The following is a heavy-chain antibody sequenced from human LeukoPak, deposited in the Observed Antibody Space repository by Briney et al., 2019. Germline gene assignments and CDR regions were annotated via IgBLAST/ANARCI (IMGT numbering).Heavy chain of an antibody. J-gene: IGHJ4*02. CDR1: GFTVSCSY. CDR2: IYSGDST. V-gene: IGHV3-66*02. D-gene: IGHD6-13*01. Sequence: GGSLRLSCAASGFTVSCSYMSWVRQAPGKGLEWVSLIYSGDSTYYADSVKGRFTISRDNSKNTLYLQMNSLRAEDTAVYYCARGHSSSWFCPFDYWGQGTLVTVSS. CDR3: ARGHSSSWFCPFDY.